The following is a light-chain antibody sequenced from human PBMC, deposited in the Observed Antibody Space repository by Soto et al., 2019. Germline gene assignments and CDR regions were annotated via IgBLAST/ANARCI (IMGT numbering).Light chain of an antibody. CDR2: KAS. J-gene: IGKJ1*01. CDR3: QQYNSYST. Sequence: DIQMTQSPSTLSASVGDRVTITCRASQSISSWLAWYQQKPGKAPKLLIYKASSLESGVPSRFSGSGSGTEFTLTISSLQPDDFATYYCQQYNSYSTLGQATKADSK. CDR1: QSISSW. V-gene: IGKV1-5*03.